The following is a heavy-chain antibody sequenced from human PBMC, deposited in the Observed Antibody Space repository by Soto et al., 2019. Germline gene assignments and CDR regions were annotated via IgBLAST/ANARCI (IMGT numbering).Heavy chain of an antibody. J-gene: IGHJ4*02. CDR1: GFTFSSYS. CDR2: ISSSSSYI. D-gene: IGHD3-22*01. CDR3: ATSIGSYYDSSGYHLVDY. Sequence: PGGSLRLSCAASGFTFSSYSMNWVRQAPGKGLEWVSSISSSSSYIYYADSVKGRFTISRDNAKNSLYLQMNSLRAEDTAVYYYATSIGSYYDSSGYHLVDYWGQGTLVTVSS. V-gene: IGHV3-21*01.